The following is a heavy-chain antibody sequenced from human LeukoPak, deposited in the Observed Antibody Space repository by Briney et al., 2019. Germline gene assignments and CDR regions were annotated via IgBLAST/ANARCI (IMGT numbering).Heavy chain of an antibody. V-gene: IGHV3-9*01. CDR2: ISWNSGSI. CDR3: AKDKGGTGDYYFDY. CDR1: GFTFDDYA. J-gene: IGHJ4*02. Sequence: GGSLRLSCAASGFTFDDYAMHWVRQAPGKGLEWVSGISWNSGSIGYADSVKGRFTISRDNAKNSLYLQTNSLRAEDTALYYCAKDKGGTGDYYFDYWGQGTLVTVSS. D-gene: IGHD4-17*01.